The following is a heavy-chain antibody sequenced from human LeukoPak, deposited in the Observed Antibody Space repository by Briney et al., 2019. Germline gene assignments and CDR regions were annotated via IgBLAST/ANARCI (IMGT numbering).Heavy chain of an antibody. CDR1: GYSITSYW. J-gene: IGHJ4*02. Sequence: PGESLKISCKGSGYSITSYWIGWVRQMPGKGLEWMGIIYPGDSDTRYSPSFRGQVTISADKSVSTAYLQWSSLKASDTAMYYCARLAEMGTSHFDYWGQGTLVTVSS. D-gene: IGHD5-24*01. CDR2: IYPGDSDT. CDR3: ARLAEMGTSHFDY. V-gene: IGHV5-51*01.